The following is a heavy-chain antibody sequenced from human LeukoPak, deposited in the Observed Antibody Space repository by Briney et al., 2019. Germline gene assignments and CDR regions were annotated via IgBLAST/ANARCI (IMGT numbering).Heavy chain of an antibody. CDR1: GASLSNYY. J-gene: IGHJ4*02. D-gene: IGHD4-17*01. CDR2: IYYSGST. CDR3: ARVPTVTFFDY. Sequence: SETLSLTCSVSGASLSNYYWSWIRQPPGKGLEWIGYIYYSGSTNYNPSLKSRVTISIDTSKNQFSLKLSSVTAADTAVYYCARVPTVTFFDYWGQGTLVTVSS. V-gene: IGHV4-59*12.